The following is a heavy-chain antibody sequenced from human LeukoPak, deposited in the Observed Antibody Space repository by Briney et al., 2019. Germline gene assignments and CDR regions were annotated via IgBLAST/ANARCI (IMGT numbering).Heavy chain of an antibody. CDR2: VNHSGST. Sequence: SETLSLTCAAYGGSFSGYYWSWIRQPPGKGLEWIGEVNHSGSTNYNPSLKSRVTISVDTSKNQFSLKLSSVTAADTAVYYCARDNGPGYNWNPRGWFDPWGQGTLVTVSS. D-gene: IGHD1-20*01. J-gene: IGHJ5*02. CDR3: ARDNGPGYNWNPRGWFDP. V-gene: IGHV4-34*01. CDR1: GGSFSGYY.